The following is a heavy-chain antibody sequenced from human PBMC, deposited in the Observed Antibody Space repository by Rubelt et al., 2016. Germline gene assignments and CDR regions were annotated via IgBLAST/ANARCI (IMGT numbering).Heavy chain of an antibody. CDR2: INHSGST. CDR1: GGSFSGYY. Sequence: QVQLQQWGAGLLKPSETLSLTCAVYGGSFSGYYWSWIRQPPGKGLEWIGEINHSGSTNFNPSLKSRVTISVDTSKNQFSLKLSSVTAADTAVYYCASQDDFWSGYYDYWGQGTLVTVSS. D-gene: IGHD3-3*01. V-gene: IGHV4-34*01. CDR3: ASQDDFWSGYYDY. J-gene: IGHJ4*02.